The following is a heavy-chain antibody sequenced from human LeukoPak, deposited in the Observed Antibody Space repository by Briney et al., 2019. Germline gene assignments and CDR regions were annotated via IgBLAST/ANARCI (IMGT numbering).Heavy chain of an antibody. CDR2: TYYRSKWYF. D-gene: IGHD3-22*01. V-gene: IGHV6-1*01. Sequence: SQTLSLTCVISGDRVSSNSAAWTWIRQSPSRGLEWLARTYYRSKWYFQYAVSVKSRITINPDTSKNQFSLQLNSVTPEDTAVYYCARSTYYYDSSGYPPDYWGQGTLVTVSS. CDR1: GDRVSSNSAA. CDR3: ARSTYYYDSSGYPPDY. J-gene: IGHJ4*02.